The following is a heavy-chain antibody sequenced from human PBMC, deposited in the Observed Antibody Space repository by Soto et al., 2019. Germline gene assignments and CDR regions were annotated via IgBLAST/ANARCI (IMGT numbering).Heavy chain of an antibody. V-gene: IGHV3-30-3*01. J-gene: IGHJ6*02. CDR1: GFTFSSYA. D-gene: IGHD6-13*01. CDR2: ISYDGSNK. CDR3: ARDLSGYSSSWYRGSGMDV. Sequence: QVQLVESGGGVVQPGRSLRLSCAASGFTFSSYAMHWVRQAPGKGLEWVAVISYDGSNKYYADSVKGRFTISRDNSKNTLYQQMNSLRAEDTAVYYCARDLSGYSSSWYRGSGMDVWGQGTTVTVSS.